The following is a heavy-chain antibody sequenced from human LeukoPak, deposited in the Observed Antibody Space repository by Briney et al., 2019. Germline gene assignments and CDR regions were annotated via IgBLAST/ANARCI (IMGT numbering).Heavy chain of an antibody. CDR1: GFTFSSYA. CDR3: AKDGKKAWIQLWLGTFDY. V-gene: IGHV3-23*01. Sequence: GGSQRLSCAASGFTFSSYAMSWVRQAPGKRLEWVSAISGSGGSTYYADSVKGRFTISRDNSKNTLYLQMNSLRAEDTAVYYCAKDGKKAWIQLWLGTFDYWGQGTLVTVSS. CDR2: ISGSGGST. D-gene: IGHD5-18*01. J-gene: IGHJ4*02.